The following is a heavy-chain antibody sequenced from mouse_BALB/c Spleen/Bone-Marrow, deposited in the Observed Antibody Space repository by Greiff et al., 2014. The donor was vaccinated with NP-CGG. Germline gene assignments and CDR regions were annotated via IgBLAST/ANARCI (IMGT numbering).Heavy chain of an antibody. CDR1: GFNIKDTY. Sequence: LVESGAELVKPGASVKLSCTASGFNIKDTYMHWVKQRPEQGLEWIVGIDPANGNTKYDPKFQGKATITADTYSNTAYLQLSSLTSEDTAVYYCAYYRYDEGGFAFWGQGTLVTVSA. J-gene: IGHJ3*01. V-gene: IGHV14-3*02. CDR3: AYYRYDEGGFAF. D-gene: IGHD2-14*01. CDR2: IDPANGNT.